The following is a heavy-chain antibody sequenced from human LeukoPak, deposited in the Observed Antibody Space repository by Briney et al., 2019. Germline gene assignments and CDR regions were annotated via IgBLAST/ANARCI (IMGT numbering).Heavy chain of an antibody. CDR2: ISSSSSTI. CDR1: GFTFSNYW. J-gene: IGHJ4*02. V-gene: IGHV3-48*01. CDR3: ARAGYDSSGYYYAAHHFDY. Sequence: GGSLRLSCAASGFTFSNYWMHWVRQAPGKGLEWVSYISSSSSTIYYADSVKGRFTISRDNAKNSLYLQMNSLRAEDTAVYYCARAGYDSSGYYYAAHHFDYWGQGTLVTVSS. D-gene: IGHD3-22*01.